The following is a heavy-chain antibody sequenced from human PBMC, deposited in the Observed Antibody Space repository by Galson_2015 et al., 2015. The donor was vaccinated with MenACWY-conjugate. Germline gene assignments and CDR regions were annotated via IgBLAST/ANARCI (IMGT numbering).Heavy chain of an antibody. J-gene: IGHJ4*02. CDR2: IGPSGGNT. CDR3: ARDPNWGAGY. Sequence: SLRLSCAASGFTFSSYNMLWVRQAPGKGLDWVSIIGPSGGNTYYADSVKGRFTISRDNSKNTMSLQMNNLRAEDTAVYYCARDPNWGAGYWGLGTLVTVSS. D-gene: IGHD1-26*01. CDR1: GFTFSSYN. V-gene: IGHV3-23*01.